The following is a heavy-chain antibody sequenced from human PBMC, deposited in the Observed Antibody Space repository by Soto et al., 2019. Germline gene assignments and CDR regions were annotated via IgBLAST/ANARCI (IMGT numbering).Heavy chain of an antibody. J-gene: IGHJ4*02. Sequence: PGGSLRLSCAASGFPFSSYAMHLVRQSPGKGLEWVAFISYDGSNKYYADSVKGRFTISRDNPKNTLYLQMNSLRAEDTAVYYCVRDGFDYWGQGTLVTFSS. CDR3: VRDGFDY. CDR1: GFPFSSYA. CDR2: ISYDGSNK. V-gene: IGHV3-30-3*01.